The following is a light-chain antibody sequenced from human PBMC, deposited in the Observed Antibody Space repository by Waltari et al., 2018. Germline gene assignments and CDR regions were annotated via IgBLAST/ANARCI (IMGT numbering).Light chain of an antibody. Sequence: DIQMTQSPSSVSASVGDRVTITCRASQGISRWVAWYQQNPGKAPKLLIYAASSSQSGVPSRFSGSISGTEFSLTINSLQPEDFATYYCQQANSFPLTFGGGTKVEIK. J-gene: IGKJ4*01. V-gene: IGKV1-12*01. CDR3: QQANSFPLT. CDR1: QGISRW. CDR2: AAS.